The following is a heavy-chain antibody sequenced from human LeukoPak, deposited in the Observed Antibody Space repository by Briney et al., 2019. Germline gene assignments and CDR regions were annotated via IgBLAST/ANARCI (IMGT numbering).Heavy chain of an antibody. CDR2: INWNGDRT. J-gene: IGHJ4*02. CDR3: ARRDYYGSESPDF. D-gene: IGHD3-10*01. Sequence: GGSLRLSCAASGFTFHDYDMSWVRQSPGKGLEWVSGINWNGDRTGYADSVKGRFTISRDNAKKSLYLQMNSLRAEDTALYYCARRDYYGSESPDFWGQGTLVTVSS. CDR1: GFTFHDYD. V-gene: IGHV3-20*04.